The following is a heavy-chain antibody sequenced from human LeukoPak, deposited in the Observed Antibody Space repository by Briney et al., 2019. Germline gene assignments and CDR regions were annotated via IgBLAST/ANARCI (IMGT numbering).Heavy chain of an antibody. CDR1: GFTFSSYA. Sequence: GGSLRLSCAASGFTFSSYAMSWVRQAPGKGLEWVSAISGSGGSTYYADSVKGRFTISRDNSKNTPYLQMNSLRAEDTAVYYCAKDDYGDYDTPGDVWGQGTTVTVSS. CDR2: ISGSGGST. J-gene: IGHJ6*02. V-gene: IGHV3-23*01. CDR3: AKDDYGDYDTPGDV. D-gene: IGHD4-17*01.